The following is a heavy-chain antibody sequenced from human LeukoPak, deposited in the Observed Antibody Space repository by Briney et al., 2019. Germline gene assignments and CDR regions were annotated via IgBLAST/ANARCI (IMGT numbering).Heavy chain of an antibody. CDR1: GFTFSGAA. Sequence: GGSLRLSCAVSGFTFSGAAMSWVRQAPGKGLEWVSLIISSGSNTYYADSVKGRFTISRDDSKNTLCLQMNSLRAEDTAVYYCAKDIQLTYWGQGALVTVSS. J-gene: IGHJ4*02. CDR2: IISSGSNT. V-gene: IGHV3-23*01. D-gene: IGHD2-2*01. CDR3: AKDIQLTY.